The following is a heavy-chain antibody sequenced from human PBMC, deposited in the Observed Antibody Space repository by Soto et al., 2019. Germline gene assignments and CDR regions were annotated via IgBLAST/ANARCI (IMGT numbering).Heavy chain of an antibody. CDR2: IRSSSSYI. J-gene: IGHJ4*02. Sequence: EVQLVASGGGQVKHGGSLRFSCAASGFTFSNFGMNWVRQPPGRGLVWVSSIRSSSSYIYYADSVKGRFTITRDNAKSSLYLQMNSLRAEDTAVYYWARVTSLHYYGSGSYDYWGQGTLVTVSS. V-gene: IGHV3-21*01. CDR3: ARVTSLHYYGSGSYDY. CDR1: GFTFSNFG. D-gene: IGHD3-10*01.